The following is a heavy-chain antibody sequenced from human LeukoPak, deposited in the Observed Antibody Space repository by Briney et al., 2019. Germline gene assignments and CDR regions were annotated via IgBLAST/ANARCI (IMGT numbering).Heavy chain of an antibody. V-gene: IGHV1-18*01. Sequence: ASVKVSCKASGYTFTSYGISWVRQAPGQGLEWMGWISAYNGNTNYAQKLQGRVTMTTDTSTSTAYMELRSLRSDDTAVYYCARVFTPGHGYSNYGHDAFDIWGQGTTVTVSS. D-gene: IGHD4-11*01. J-gene: IGHJ3*02. CDR3: ARVFTPGHGYSNYGHDAFDI. CDR1: GYTFTSYG. CDR2: ISAYNGNT.